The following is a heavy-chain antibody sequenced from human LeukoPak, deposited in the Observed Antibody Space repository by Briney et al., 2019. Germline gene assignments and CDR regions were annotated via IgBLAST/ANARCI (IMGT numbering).Heavy chain of an antibody. V-gene: IGHV6-1*01. Sequence: SQTLSLTCAISGDSVSSNSAGWSWIRQSPSRGLEWLGRTYYRSKWYNDYAESVKGRITINPDTSANQFSLQLNSVTPEDTAVYYCARGPRYYDFWSGYGMDVWGQGTTVTVSS. CDR3: ARGPRYYDFWSGYGMDV. J-gene: IGHJ6*02. CDR1: GDSVSSNSAG. D-gene: IGHD3-3*01. CDR2: TYYRSKWYN.